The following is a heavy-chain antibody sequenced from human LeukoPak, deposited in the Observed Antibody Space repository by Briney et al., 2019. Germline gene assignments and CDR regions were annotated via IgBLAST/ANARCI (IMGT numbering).Heavy chain of an antibody. CDR2: IYYSGST. V-gene: IGHV4-59*12. J-gene: IGHJ6*02. CDR1: GGSISSYY. Sequence: SETLSLTCTVSGGSISSYYWSWIRQPPGKGLEWIGYIYYSGSTNYNPSLKSRVTISVDTSKNQFSLKLSSVTAADTAVYYCARCVEEYHLSMDVWGQGTTVTVSS. CDR3: ARCVEEYHLSMDV. D-gene: IGHD2-2*01.